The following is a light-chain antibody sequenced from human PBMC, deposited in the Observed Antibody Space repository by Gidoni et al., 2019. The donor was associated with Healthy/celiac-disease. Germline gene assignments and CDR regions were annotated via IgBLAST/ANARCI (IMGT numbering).Light chain of an antibody. CDR3: QSYDSSLSGSV. V-gene: IGLV1-40*01. CDR1: SSNIGAGYD. Sequence: QSVLTQPPSVSEAPGQRVTISCTGSSSNIGAGYDVHWYQQLPGTAPKLLIYGNSNRPSGVPDRFSGPKSGTSASLAITGLQAEDEADYYCQSYDSSLSGSVFGGGTKLTVL. CDR2: GNS. J-gene: IGLJ3*02.